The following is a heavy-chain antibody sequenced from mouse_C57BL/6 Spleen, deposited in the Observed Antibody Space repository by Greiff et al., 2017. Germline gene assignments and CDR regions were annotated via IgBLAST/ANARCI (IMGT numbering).Heavy chain of an antibody. CDR2: IYPGDGDT. D-gene: IGHD1-1*01. Sequence: VQLQQSGPELVKPGASVKISCKASGYAFSSSWMNWVKQRPGKGLEWIGRIYPGDGDTNYNGKFKGKATLTADKSSSTAYMQLSSLTSEDSAVYYCARITTDYWYFDVWGTGTTVTVSS. J-gene: IGHJ1*03. V-gene: IGHV1-82*01. CDR1: GYAFSSSW. CDR3: ARITTDYWYFDV.